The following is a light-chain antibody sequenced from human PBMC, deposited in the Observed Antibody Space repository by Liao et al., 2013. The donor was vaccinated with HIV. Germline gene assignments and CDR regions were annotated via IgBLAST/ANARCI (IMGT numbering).Light chain of an antibody. CDR2: QDS. CDR3: QAWDSSTWV. J-gene: IGLJ3*02. Sequence: SYELTQPPSVSVSPGQTASIACSGDKLGDKYACWYQQKPGQSPVLVIYQDSNRPSGIPERFSGSNSGNTATLTISGTQAMDEADYYCQAWDSSTWVFGGGTKADRP. V-gene: IGLV3-1*01. CDR1: KLGDKY.